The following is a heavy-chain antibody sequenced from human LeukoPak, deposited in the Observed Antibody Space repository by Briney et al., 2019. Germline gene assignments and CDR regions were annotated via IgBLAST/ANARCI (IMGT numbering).Heavy chain of an antibody. V-gene: IGHV3-66*01. D-gene: IGHD3-16*01. CDR2: IYSGGNT. CDR1: GFTVTNNY. CDR3: ARGMPGAPGGVFFDS. Sequence: GGSLRLSCAVTGFTVTNNYMTWVRRAPGKGLEWVSVIYSGGNTYYADSVKGRFTISRDSSQATLYLQMNSLRAEDTAVYYCARGMPGAPGGVFFDSWGQGTLVTVSS. J-gene: IGHJ4*02.